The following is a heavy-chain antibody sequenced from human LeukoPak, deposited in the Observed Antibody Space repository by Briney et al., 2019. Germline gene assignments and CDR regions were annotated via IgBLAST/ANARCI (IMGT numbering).Heavy chain of an antibody. D-gene: IGHD5-12*01. CDR1: GFTFSSYA. CDR3: ARDIVATTLFDY. V-gene: IGHV3-11*01. Sequence: GGSLRLSCAASGFTFSSYAMSWIRQAPGKGLEWVSYISSSGSTIYYADSVKGRFTISRDNAKNSLYLQMNSLRAEDTAVYYCARDIVATTLFDYWGQGTLVTVSS. J-gene: IGHJ4*02. CDR2: ISSSGSTI.